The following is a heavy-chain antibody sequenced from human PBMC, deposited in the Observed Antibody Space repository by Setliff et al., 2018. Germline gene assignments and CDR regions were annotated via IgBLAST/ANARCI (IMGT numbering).Heavy chain of an antibody. CDR2: VYINGGT. Sequence: ETLSLTCTVSGGSISSSYYWSRIRQPAGKGLEWIGRVYINGGTNYNPSLKSPVTISLDTSKNQFSLKLTSVTAADTAVYYCARDQWVRSPPLSFSYGMDVWGQGTTVTVSS. J-gene: IGHJ6*02. D-gene: IGHD5-12*01. V-gene: IGHV4-4*07. CDR3: ARDQWVRSPPLSFSYGMDV. CDR1: GGSISSSYY.